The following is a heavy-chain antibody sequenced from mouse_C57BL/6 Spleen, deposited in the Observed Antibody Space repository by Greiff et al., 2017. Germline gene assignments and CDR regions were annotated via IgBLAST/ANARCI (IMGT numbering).Heavy chain of an antibody. CDR2: IDPENGDT. CDR3: TTLYGNEDY. J-gene: IGHJ2*01. CDR1: GFNIKDDY. V-gene: IGHV14-4*01. D-gene: IGHD2-1*01. Sequence: VQLQQSGAELVRPGASVKLSCTASGFNIKDDYMHWVKQRPEQGLEWIGWIDPENGDTEYASKFQGKATITADTASNTAYLQLSSLTSEDTAVYYCTTLYGNEDYWGQGTTLTVSS.